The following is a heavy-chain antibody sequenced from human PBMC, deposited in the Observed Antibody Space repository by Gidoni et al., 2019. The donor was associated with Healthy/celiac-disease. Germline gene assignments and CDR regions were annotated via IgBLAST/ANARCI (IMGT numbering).Heavy chain of an antibody. CDR2: ISYDGSNK. CDR3: ARDRLGTLSYYFDY. CDR1: GFTFSSYA. D-gene: IGHD1-1*01. Sequence: QVQLVESGGGVVQPGRSLRLSCAASGFTFSSYAMHWVRQAPGKGLEWVAVISYDGSNKYYADSVKGRFTISRDNSKNTLYLQMNSLRAEDTAVYYCARDRLGTLSYYFDYWGQGTLVTVSS. J-gene: IGHJ4*02. V-gene: IGHV3-30-3*01.